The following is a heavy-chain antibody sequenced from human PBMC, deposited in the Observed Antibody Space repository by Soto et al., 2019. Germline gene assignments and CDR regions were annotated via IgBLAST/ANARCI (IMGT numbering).Heavy chain of an antibody. CDR3: ARVPGP. Sequence: QLQLQESGSGLVKPSQTLSLTCAVSGGSISSGGYSWSWIRQPPGKGLVWIGYTYHSGSTYYNPSLKSRGAISVDRSKHQFSLKLSSVTAADTAVYYSARVPGPWGQGTLVTVSS. CDR2: TYHSGST. J-gene: IGHJ5*02. D-gene: IGHD7-27*01. CDR1: GGSISSGGYS. V-gene: IGHV4-30-2*01.